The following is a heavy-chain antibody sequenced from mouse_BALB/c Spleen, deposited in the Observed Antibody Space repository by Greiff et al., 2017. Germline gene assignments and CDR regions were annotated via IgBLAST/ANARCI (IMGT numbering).Heavy chain of an antibody. CDR2: INPYNDGT. V-gene: IGHV1-14*01. CDR3: ARRYYGSSYDWYFDV. J-gene: IGHJ1*01. Sequence: QLQESGPELVKPGASVKMSCKASGYTFTSYVMHWVKQKPGQGLEWIGYINPYNDGTKYNEKFKGKATLTSDKSSSTAYMELSSLTSEDSAVYYCARRYYGSSYDWYFDVWGAGTTVTVSS. CDR1: GYTFTSYV. D-gene: IGHD1-1*01.